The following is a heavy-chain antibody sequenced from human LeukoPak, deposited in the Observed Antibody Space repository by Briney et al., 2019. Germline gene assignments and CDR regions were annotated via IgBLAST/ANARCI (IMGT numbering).Heavy chain of an antibody. CDR1: GYTFTGYY. V-gene: IGHV1-2*02. J-gene: IGHJ6*02. CDR3: ARGSLGLRAAISPEPRTRQDV. Sequence: GASVKVSCKASGYTFTGYYMHWVRQAPGQGLEWMGWINPNSGGTNYAQKFQGRVTMTRDTSISTAYMELSRLRSDDTAVYYCARGSLGLRAAISPEPRTRQDVWGQGTTVTVSS. CDR2: INPNSGGT. D-gene: IGHD2-2*02.